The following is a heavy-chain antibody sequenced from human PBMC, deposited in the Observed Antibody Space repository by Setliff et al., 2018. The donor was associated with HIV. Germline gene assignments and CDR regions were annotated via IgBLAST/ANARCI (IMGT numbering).Heavy chain of an antibody. V-gene: IGHV1-3*02. J-gene: IGHJ5*02. CDR1: GYTFTSYA. Sequence: ASVKVSCKASGYTFTSYAMHWVRQAPGQRLEWMGWNNAGNGNTKYSQEFQGRVTITRDTSASTAYMELSSLRSEDMAVYYCARSPPYYDILTGYSNRGNWFDPWGQGTLVTV. D-gene: IGHD3-9*01. CDR3: ARSPPYYDILTGYSNRGNWFDP. CDR2: NNAGNGNT.